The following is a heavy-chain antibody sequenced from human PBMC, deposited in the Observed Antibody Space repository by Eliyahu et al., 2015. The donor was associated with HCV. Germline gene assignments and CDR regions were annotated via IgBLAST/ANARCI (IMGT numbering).Heavy chain of an antibody. D-gene: IGHD3-22*01. CDR2: IIPIFGTA. Sequence: QVQLVQSGAEVKKPGSSVKXSCKASGGTFSXYAISWVRQAPGQGLXWMGGIIPIFGTANYAQKFQGRVTITADESTSTAYMELSSLRSEDTAVYYCARVLYYYDSSGYSLYWYFDLWGRGTLVTVSS. J-gene: IGHJ2*01. CDR3: ARVLYYYDSSGYSLYWYFDL. CDR1: GGTFSXYA. V-gene: IGHV1-69*01.